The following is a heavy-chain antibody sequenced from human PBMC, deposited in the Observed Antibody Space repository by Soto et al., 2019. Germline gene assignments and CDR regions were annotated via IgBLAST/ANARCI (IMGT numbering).Heavy chain of an antibody. V-gene: IGHV3-33*01. CDR3: AGCRAESGDDCHFDY. CDR1: GFSFSNYG. Sequence: QVQLVESGGGVVQPGRSLRLSCAASGFSFSNYGMHWVRQAPGKGLEWVAVIWYDGSKKYYVDSVKGRFAVSRDNSKNRLYLQRNSLRAEDTAVYYCAGCRAESGDDCHFDYWGQGTLVTVSS. D-gene: IGHD5-12*01. CDR2: IWYDGSKK. J-gene: IGHJ4*02.